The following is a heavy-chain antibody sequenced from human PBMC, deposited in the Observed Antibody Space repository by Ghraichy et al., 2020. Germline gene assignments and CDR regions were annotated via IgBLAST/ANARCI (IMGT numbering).Heavy chain of an antibody. CDR3: ARAGVSWIQLWLPDY. CDR2: INHSGST. J-gene: IGHJ4*02. Sequence: SETLSLTCAVYGGSFSGYYWSWIRQPPGKRLEWIGEINHSGSTNYNPSLKSRVTISVDTSKNQFSLKLSSVTAADTAVYYCARAGVSWIQLWLPDYWGQGTLVTVSS. CDR1: GGSFSGYY. V-gene: IGHV4-34*01. D-gene: IGHD5-18*01.